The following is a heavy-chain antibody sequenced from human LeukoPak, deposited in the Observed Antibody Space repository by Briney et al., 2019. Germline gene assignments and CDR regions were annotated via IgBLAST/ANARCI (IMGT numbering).Heavy chain of an antibody. CDR1: GVSISSYY. V-gene: IGHV4-59*08. Sequence: PSETLSLTCTVSGVSISSYYWSWIRQPPGKGLEWIGYIYYSGSTNYNPSLKSRDTISGDTSKNQFSLKLSSVTAADTAVYYCARLTMVRGVDYWGQGTLVTVSS. CDR3: ARLTMVRGVDY. CDR2: IYYSGST. J-gene: IGHJ4*02. D-gene: IGHD3-10*01.